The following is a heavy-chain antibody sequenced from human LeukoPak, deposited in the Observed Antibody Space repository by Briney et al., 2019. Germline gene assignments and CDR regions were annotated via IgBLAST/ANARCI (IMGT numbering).Heavy chain of an antibody. Sequence: GGSLGLPCAASGFTSNCCAMSWVRQAPGKGLEWVSGISGSGGSTYYADSVKGRFTISRDNSRNTLYLQMNSLRAEDTATYYCAARPTSAAVAPSDYWGQGTQVTVSS. D-gene: IGHD6-13*01. V-gene: IGHV3-23*01. J-gene: IGHJ4*02. CDR2: ISGSGGST. CDR3: AARPTSAAVAPSDY. CDR1: GFTSNCCA.